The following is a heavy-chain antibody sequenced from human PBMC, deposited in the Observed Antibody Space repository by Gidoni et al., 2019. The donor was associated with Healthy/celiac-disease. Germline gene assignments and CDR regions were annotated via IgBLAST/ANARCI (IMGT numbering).Heavy chain of an antibody. Sequence: QVQLVESGGGVVQPGRSLRLSCAAPGFTFSSYGMHWVRQAPGKGLEWVAVISYDGSNKYYADSVKGRFTISRDTSKNTLFLQMNSLKTEDTAVYYCAKARVGSGYYDYWGQGTPVTVSS. J-gene: IGHJ4*02. CDR1: GFTFSSYG. CDR2: ISYDGSNK. V-gene: IGHV3-30*18. D-gene: IGHD3-3*01. CDR3: AKARVGSGYYDY.